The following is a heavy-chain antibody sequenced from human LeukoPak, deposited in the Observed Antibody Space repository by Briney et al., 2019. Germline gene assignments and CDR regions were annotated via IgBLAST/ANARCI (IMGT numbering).Heavy chain of an antibody. CDR3: AMGPRKLYYYDSSDYYYFDY. CDR1: GGTFGSYA. CDR2: IIPFFGST. Sequence: ASVKVSCKASGGTFGSYAVSWVRRAPGQGLEWMGGIIPFFGSTNYAQKFQGRVTIIADESTSAAYMELSSLRSEDTAVYYCAMGPRKLYYYDSSDYYYFDYWGQGTLVTVSS. J-gene: IGHJ4*02. D-gene: IGHD3-22*01. V-gene: IGHV1-69*13.